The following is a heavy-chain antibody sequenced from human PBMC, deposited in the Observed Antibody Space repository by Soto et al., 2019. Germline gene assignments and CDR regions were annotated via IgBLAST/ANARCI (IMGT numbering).Heavy chain of an antibody. D-gene: IGHD6-6*01. J-gene: IGHJ4*02. CDR1: GGSISSSDYY. CDR2: IYYTGTT. Sequence: SETLSLTCTVSGGSISSSDYYWGWIRQPPGMGLEWIGTIYYTGTTYYSPSPKSRVTISADASKNQFSLKLSSVTAADTAVYYCARRTVYSSSSFHSWGQGTLVTVSS. CDR3: ARRTVYSSSSFHS. V-gene: IGHV4-39*01.